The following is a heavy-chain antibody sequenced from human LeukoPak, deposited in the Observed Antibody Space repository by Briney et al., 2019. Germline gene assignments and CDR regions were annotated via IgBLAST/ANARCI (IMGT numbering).Heavy chain of an antibody. CDR1: GGSISSYY. D-gene: IGHD6-13*01. V-gene: IGHV3-23*01. J-gene: IGHJ3*02. Sequence: ETLSLTCTVSGGSISSYYWSWIRQPPGKGLEWVSAISGSGGSTYYADSVKGRFTISRDNSKNTLYLQMNSLRAEDTAVYYCAKAKARWGIAAAGIHTEGDAFDIWGQGTMVTVSS. CDR3: AKAKARWGIAAAGIHTEGDAFDI. CDR2: ISGSGGST.